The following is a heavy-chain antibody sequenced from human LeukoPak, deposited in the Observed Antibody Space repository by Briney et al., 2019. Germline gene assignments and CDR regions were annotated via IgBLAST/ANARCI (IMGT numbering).Heavy chain of an antibody. V-gene: IGHV3-7*01. D-gene: IGHD2-15*01. CDR1: GFTISSNW. CDR2: IKQDGSEK. Sequence: GGSLRLSCAASGFTISSNWMSWVRQAPGKGLEWVANIKQDGSEKYYVDSVKGRFTIYRDNAKNSLYLQMDNLRAEYTAVYYCAREPKLKRWFDSWGKGTLVTVS. J-gene: IGHJ5*02. CDR3: AREPKLKRWFDS.